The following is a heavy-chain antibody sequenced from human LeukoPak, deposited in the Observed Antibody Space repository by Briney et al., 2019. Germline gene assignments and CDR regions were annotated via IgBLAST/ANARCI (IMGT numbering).Heavy chain of an antibody. CDR1: GFTFSPYA. J-gene: IGHJ4*02. Sequence: GGSLRLSCAASGFTFSPYAMDWVRQAPGKGLQWVSAFSRRGTTHYADSVKGRFTISRDNSKNEVYLQMNSLRVDDTGIYYCAREQAGTSGWYTLDYWGQGTVVTVSP. CDR3: AREQAGTSGWYTLDY. CDR2: FSRRGTT. D-gene: IGHD6-13*01. V-gene: IGHV3-23*01.